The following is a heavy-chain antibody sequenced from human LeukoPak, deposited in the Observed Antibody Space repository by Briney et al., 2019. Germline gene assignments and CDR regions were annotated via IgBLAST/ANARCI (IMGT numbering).Heavy chain of an antibody. CDR1: GYSISSGYY. CDR2: IYHSGST. D-gene: IGHD3-3*01. V-gene: IGHV4-38-2*01. CDR3: ARHKSSEWGAGDFDY. J-gene: IGHJ4*02. Sequence: SETLSLTCAVSGYSISSGYYWGWIRQPPGKGLEWIGSIYHSGSTYYNPSLKSRVTISVDTSKNQFSLKLSSVTAADTAVYYCARHKSSEWGAGDFDYWGQGTPVTVSS.